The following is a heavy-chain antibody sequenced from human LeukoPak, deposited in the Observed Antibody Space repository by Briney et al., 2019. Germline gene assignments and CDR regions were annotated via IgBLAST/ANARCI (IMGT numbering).Heavy chain of an antibody. CDR1: GGSFSGYY. Sequence: PSETLSLTCAVYGGSFSGYYWSWIRQPPGKGLEWIGEINHSGSTNYNPSLKSRVTISVDRSKNQFSLKLSSVTAADTAVYYCARGSTPDEIFDYWGQGTLVTVSS. V-gene: IGHV4-34*01. J-gene: IGHJ4*02. CDR2: INHSGST. D-gene: IGHD1-1*01. CDR3: ARGSTPDEIFDY.